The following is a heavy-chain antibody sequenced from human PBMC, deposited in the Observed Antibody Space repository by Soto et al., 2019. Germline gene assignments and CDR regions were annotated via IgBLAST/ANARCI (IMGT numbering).Heavy chain of an antibody. CDR3: AKVPSPGLYCSGGSCSNWLHP. Sequence: GGSLRLSCAASGFTFSSYAMSWVRQAPGKGLEWVSAISGSGGSTYYADSVKGRFTISRDNSKNTLYLQMNSLRAEDTAVYYCAKVPSPGLYCSGGSCSNWLHPSGPGTLVTVYS. V-gene: IGHV3-23*01. CDR2: ISGSGGST. D-gene: IGHD2-15*01. CDR1: GFTFSSYA. J-gene: IGHJ5*02.